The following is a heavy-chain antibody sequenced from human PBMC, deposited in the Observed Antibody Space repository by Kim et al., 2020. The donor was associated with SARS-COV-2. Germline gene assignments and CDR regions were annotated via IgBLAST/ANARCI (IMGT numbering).Heavy chain of an antibody. Sequence: GGSLRLSCAASGFSVTKDYLTWVRQAPGKGLEWVSVIYSGGSTYYADSVQGRFIISRDSSKNTLNLQMNSLIVEDTAVYYCAPPAPPRGTPADCGQGT. J-gene: IGHJ1*01. CDR1: GFSVTKDY. CDR3: APPAPPRGTPAD. CDR2: IYSGGST. V-gene: IGHV3-53*01.